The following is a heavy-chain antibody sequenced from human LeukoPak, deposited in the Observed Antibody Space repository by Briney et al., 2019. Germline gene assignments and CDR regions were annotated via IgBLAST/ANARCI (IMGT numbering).Heavy chain of an antibody. CDR1: GFTFSSYV. V-gene: IGHV3-21*01. CDR3: ARVGHDYGDY. CDR2: ISSSSSYI. D-gene: IGHD3/OR15-3a*01. Sequence: GGSLRLSCAASGFTFSSYVMNWVRQAPGKGLEWVSSISSSSSYIYYADSVKGRFTISRDNSKNTLYLQMNSLRAEDTAVYYCARVGHDYGDYWGQGTLVTVSS. J-gene: IGHJ4*02.